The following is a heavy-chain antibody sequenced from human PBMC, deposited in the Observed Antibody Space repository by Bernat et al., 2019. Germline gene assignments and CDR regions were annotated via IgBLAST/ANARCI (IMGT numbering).Heavy chain of an antibody. CDR3: AREGVTGWFDP. J-gene: IGHJ5*02. D-gene: IGHD2-21*02. CDR1: GFNFSSYW. Sequence: VQLAESGGGVVQPGRSLRLSCTASGFNFSSYWMSWVRQAPGKGLEWVANIKQDGSEKYYVDSVKGRFTISRDNAKNSLYLQMNSLRAEDTAVYYCAREGVTGWFDPWGQGTLVTVSS. CDR2: IKQDGSEK. V-gene: IGHV3-7*03.